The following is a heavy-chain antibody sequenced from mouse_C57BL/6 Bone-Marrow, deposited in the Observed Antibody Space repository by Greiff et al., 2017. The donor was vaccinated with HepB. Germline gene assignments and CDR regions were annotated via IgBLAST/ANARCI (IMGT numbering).Heavy chain of an antibody. V-gene: IGHV2-2*01. D-gene: IGHD1-1*01. CDR2: IWSGGST. Sequence: VQRVESGPGLVQPSQSLSITCTVSGFSLTSYGVHWVRQSPGKGLEWLGVIWSGGSTDYNAAFISRLSISKDKSKSQVFFKMNSLQADDTAIYYCARKGEIYGSSSMDYWGQGTSVTVSS. J-gene: IGHJ4*01. CDR1: GFSLTSYG. CDR3: ARKGEIYGSSSMDY.